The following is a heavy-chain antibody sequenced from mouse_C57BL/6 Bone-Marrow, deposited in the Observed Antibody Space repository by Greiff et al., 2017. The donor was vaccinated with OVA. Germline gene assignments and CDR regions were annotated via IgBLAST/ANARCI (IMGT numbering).Heavy chain of an antibody. V-gene: IGHV1-26*01. Sequence: EVQLQQSGPELVKPGASVKISCKASGYTFTDYYMNWVKQSHGKSLEWIGDINPNNGGTSYNQKFKGKATLTVDKSSSTAYMELRSLTSEDSAVYYCASRLRPIAMDYWGQGTSVTVSS. D-gene: IGHD2-12*01. CDR2: INPNNGGT. CDR3: ASRLRPIAMDY. J-gene: IGHJ4*01. CDR1: GYTFTDYY.